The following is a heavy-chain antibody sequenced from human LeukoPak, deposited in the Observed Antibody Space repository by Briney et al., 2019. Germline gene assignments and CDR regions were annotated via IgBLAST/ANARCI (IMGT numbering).Heavy chain of an antibody. Sequence: PGRSLRLSCAASGFTFDDYAMHWVRQAPGKGLEWVSGISWNSGSIGYADSVKGRFTISRDNAKNSLYLQMNSLRAEDTALYYCAKAPLGYYYLFDYWGQGTLVTVSS. CDR2: ISWNSGSI. D-gene: IGHD3-22*01. J-gene: IGHJ4*02. V-gene: IGHV3-9*01. CDR3: AKAPLGYYYLFDY. CDR1: GFTFDDYA.